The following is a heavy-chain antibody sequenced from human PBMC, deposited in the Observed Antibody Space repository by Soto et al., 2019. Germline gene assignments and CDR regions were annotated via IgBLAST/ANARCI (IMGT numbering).Heavy chain of an antibody. CDR1: GYIFTNYD. CDR2: INPNSGNT. D-gene: IGHD4-17*01. CDR3: ASGIMYGGYSRWVDP. V-gene: IGHV1-8*01. J-gene: IGHJ5*02. Sequence: QVQLVQSGAEVKTPGASVKVSCKASGYIFTNYDINWVRQATGQGLEYWGWINPNSGNTGYVQKFQGRVTMTRNTSLNTAYMELSSLRSADTAVYYCASGIMYGGYSRWVDPWGQGTLGTVSS.